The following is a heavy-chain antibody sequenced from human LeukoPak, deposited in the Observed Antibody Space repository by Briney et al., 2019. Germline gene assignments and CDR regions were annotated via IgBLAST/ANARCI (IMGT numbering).Heavy chain of an antibody. CDR2: IYTSGST. Sequence: PSETLSLTCTVSGGSLSSYYWSWIRQPPGKGLECIGHIYTSGSTDYNPSLKSRVTISQDKSKDQFSLELTSLTAADTAVYYCARALGSSSNRWGQGTLVTVSS. J-gene: IGHJ4*02. CDR3: ARALGSSSNR. V-gene: IGHV4-4*08. D-gene: IGHD6-13*01. CDR1: GGSLSSYY.